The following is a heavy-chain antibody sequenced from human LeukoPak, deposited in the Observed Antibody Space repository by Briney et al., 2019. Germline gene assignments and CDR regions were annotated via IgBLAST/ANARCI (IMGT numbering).Heavy chain of an antibody. D-gene: IGHD3-10*01. J-gene: IGHJ4*02. Sequence: PGGSLRLSCAASGCTFDDYAMHWVRQAPGKGLEWVSGISWNSGSIGYADSVKGRFAISRDNAKNSLYLQMNSLRAEDTALYYCAKGYGSGSYSYFDYWGQGTLVTVSS. CDR1: GCTFDDYA. V-gene: IGHV3-9*01. CDR2: ISWNSGSI. CDR3: AKGYGSGSYSYFDY.